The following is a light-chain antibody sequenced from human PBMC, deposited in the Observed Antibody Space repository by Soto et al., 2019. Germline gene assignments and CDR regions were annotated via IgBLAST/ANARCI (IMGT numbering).Light chain of an antibody. CDR1: QSISNH. V-gene: IGKV1-39*01. CDR2: GAS. Sequence: DIQMTQSPSSLSASVGDGVTITCRASQSISNHVNWYQQKPGKAPKLLISGASSLQGGVQSRFSGSGSGTDFTLTISGLQPEDFATYSCQQSYTIPTFGPGTTVDVK. CDR3: QQSYTIPT. J-gene: IGKJ3*01.